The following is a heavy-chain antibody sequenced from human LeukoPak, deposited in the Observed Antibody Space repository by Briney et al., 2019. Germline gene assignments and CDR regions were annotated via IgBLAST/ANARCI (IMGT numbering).Heavy chain of an antibody. D-gene: IGHD6-6*01. Sequence: GGSLRLSCAVSGFAFRGFWMSWSRQAPGKGLEWVASINSDGSEGYYADVVKGRFTISRDNAKNSLYLQINSLRAEDTAVYYCARSSYSSSSSVWGQGTMVTVSS. J-gene: IGHJ3*01. CDR1: GFAFRGFW. CDR2: INSDGSEG. CDR3: ARSSYSSSSSV. V-gene: IGHV3-7*03.